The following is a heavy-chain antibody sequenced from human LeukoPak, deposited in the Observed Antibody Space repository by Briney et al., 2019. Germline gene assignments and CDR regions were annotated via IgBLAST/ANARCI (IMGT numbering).Heavy chain of an antibody. J-gene: IGHJ4*02. D-gene: IGHD3-10*01. CDR2: VSSSTTYI. CDR1: GFTFSNYN. V-gene: IGHV3-21*06. CDR3: ARDYYGSGIDY. Sequence: GGSLRLSCAASGFTFSNYNMNWVRQAPGKGLEWVSFVSSSTTYIYYADSLKGRFTISRDNAKNSLYLQMNSLRAEDTAVYYCARDYYGSGIDYWGQGTLVTASS.